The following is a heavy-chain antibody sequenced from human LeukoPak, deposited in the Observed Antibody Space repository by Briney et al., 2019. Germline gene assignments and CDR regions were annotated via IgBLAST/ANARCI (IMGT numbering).Heavy chain of an antibody. V-gene: IGHV3-23*01. CDR3: AKQTDTTGSRGGAFDI. J-gene: IGHJ3*02. D-gene: IGHD3-22*01. CDR1: GFTFSNYA. CDR2: ISNSGGST. Sequence: GGSLRLSCAASGFTFSNYAMSWVRQAPGKGLEWVSTISNSGGSTYSADYMKGRSTISRDNSKNTLFLQMSGLGAEDTAVYYCAKQTDTTGSRGGAFDIWGQGTMVTVSS.